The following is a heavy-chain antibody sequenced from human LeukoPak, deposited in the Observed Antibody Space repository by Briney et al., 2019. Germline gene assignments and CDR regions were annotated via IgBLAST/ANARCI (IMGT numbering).Heavy chain of an antibody. J-gene: IGHJ4*02. V-gene: IGHV1-18*01. CDR1: GYTFTSYG. Sequence: ASVKVSCKASGYTFTSYGISWVRQAPGQGLEWMGWISAYNGNTNYAQKLQGRVTMTTDTSTSTAYMELRSLRSEDTAVYYCASRTAAAGIDYWGQGTLVTVSS. D-gene: IGHD6-13*01. CDR2: ISAYNGNT. CDR3: ASRTAAAGIDY.